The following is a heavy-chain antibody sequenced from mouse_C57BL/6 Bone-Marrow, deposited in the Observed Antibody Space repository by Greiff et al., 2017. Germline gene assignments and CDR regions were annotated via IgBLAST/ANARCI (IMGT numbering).Heavy chain of an antibody. CDR2: INPNNGGP. V-gene: IGHV1-18*01. Sequence: VQLQQSGPELVKPGASVKISCTASGYTFTDYNMDWVKQSHGKSLEWIGDINPNNGGPNYNQKFKGQATLTVDKSSSTAYLELRSLTSEDTSVYYCSRGPPYFDYWGQGTTLTVSS. CDR1: GYTFTDYN. CDR3: SRGPPYFDY. J-gene: IGHJ2*01.